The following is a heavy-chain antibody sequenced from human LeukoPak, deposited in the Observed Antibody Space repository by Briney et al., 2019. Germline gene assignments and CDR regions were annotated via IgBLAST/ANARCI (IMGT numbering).Heavy chain of an antibody. Sequence: GGSLRLSCAASGFTFSSYAMSWVRQAPGKGLEWVSAISGSGGSTYYADSVKGRFTISRDNSKNTLYLQMNSLRAEDTAVYYRAKARSDYLPTYGMDVWGQGTTVTVSS. CDR3: AKARSDYLPTYGMDV. J-gene: IGHJ6*02. CDR2: ISGSGGST. V-gene: IGHV3-23*01. D-gene: IGHD4-17*01. CDR1: GFTFSSYA.